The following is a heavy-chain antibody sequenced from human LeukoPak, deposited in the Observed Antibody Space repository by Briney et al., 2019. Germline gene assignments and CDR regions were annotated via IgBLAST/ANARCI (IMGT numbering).Heavy chain of an antibody. CDR3: ARVAPGIAAAGI. CDR2: INSNSGGT. CDR1: GYTFTGYY. D-gene: IGHD6-13*01. J-gene: IGHJ3*02. Sequence: ASVKVSCKASGYTFTGYYMHWVRQAPGQGLEWMGWINSNSGGTNYAQKFQGRVTMTRDTSISTAYMELSRLRSDDTAVYYCARVAPGIAAAGIWGQGTMVTVSS. V-gene: IGHV1-2*02.